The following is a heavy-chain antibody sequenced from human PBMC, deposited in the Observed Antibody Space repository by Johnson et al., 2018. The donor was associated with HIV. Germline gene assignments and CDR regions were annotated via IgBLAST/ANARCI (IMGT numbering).Heavy chain of an antibody. D-gene: IGHD3-16*01. V-gene: IGHV3-53*01. CDR2: IYSGGST. CDR1: GFTVSSNY. Sequence: MQLVESGGGLIQPGGSLRLSCAASGFTVSSNYMSWVRQAPGKGLEWVSVIYSGGSTYYADSVKGRFTISRDNAKNSLYLQMNSLRAEDTAVYYCAREAVTLRGWGHVFDIWGQGTMVTVSS. CDR3: AREAVTLRGWGHVFDI. J-gene: IGHJ3*02.